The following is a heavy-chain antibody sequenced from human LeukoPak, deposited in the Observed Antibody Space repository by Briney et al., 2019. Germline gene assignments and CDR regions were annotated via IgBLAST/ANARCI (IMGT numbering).Heavy chain of an antibody. V-gene: IGHV1-2*06. Sequence: GASVKVSCKASGYNFAGYYMHWVRQAPGQGLEWMGRINPDSGGTNYAQKLQGRVTMTTDTSTSTAYMELRSLRSDDTAVYYCARAPIAVAGTESDYWGQGTLVTVSS. CDR2: INPDSGGT. CDR3: ARAPIAVAGTESDY. CDR1: GYNFAGYY. J-gene: IGHJ4*02. D-gene: IGHD6-19*01.